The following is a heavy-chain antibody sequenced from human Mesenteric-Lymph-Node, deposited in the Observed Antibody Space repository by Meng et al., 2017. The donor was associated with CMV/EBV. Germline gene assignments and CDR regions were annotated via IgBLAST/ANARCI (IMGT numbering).Heavy chain of an antibody. CDR1: VYTFTGYY. Sequence: ASVKVSCKAYVYTFTGYYMHWVRQAPGEGLEWMGWINPNSGGTNYAQKFQGRVTMTRDTSISTAYMELSRLRSDDTAVYYCARMGYCSSTSCSDIPEYFQHWGQGTQVTVSS. CDR3: ARMGYCSSTSCSDIPEYFQH. J-gene: IGHJ1*01. CDR2: INPNSGGT. V-gene: IGHV1-2*02. D-gene: IGHD2-2*01.